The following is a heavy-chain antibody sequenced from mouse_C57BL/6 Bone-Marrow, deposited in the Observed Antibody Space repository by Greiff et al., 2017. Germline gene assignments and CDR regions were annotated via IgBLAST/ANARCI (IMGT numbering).Heavy chain of an antibody. CDR2: IYPGNGYT. V-gene: IGHV1-58*01. CDR1: GYTFTSYG. CDR3: ARSRFPYDGYYGWFAY. J-gene: IGHJ3*01. Sequence: VQLQQSGAELVRPGSSVKLSCKTSGYTFTSYGINWVKQRPGQGLEWIGYIYPGNGYTEYNEKFKGKATLTADTSSSTAYMQLSSLTSEDSAIYFFARSRFPYDGYYGWFAYWGQGTLVTVSA. D-gene: IGHD2-3*01.